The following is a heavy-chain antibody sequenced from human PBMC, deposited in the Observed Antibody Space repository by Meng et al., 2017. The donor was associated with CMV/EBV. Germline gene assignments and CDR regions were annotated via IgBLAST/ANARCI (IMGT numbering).Heavy chain of an antibody. CDR1: GFTFSSYS. V-gene: IGHV3-21*01. D-gene: IGHD3-22*01. J-gene: IGHJ5*02. CDR2: ISSSSSYI. Sequence: GGSLRLSCAASGFTFSSYSMNWVRQAPGKGLEWVSSISSSSSYIYYADSVKGRFTISRDNAKNSLYLQMNSLRAEDTAVYYCARGQGRIVVNWFDPWVQGTLVTVSS. CDR3: ARGQGRIVVNWFDP.